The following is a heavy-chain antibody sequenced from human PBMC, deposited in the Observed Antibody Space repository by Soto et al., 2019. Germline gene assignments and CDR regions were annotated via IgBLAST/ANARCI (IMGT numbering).Heavy chain of an antibody. D-gene: IGHD1-1*01. CDR2: VYWNDDK. J-gene: IGHJ3*02. Sequence: SCPTLVNPTQTLTLTCTLSGISLSTSGVGLGWIRQTPGKALEWLALVYWNDDKHYSPSLKSRLTITKDTSKNQAILTMTNMDPADTATYYCARGLATLPVFAFDIWGQGTVVTVSS. CDR3: ARGLATLPVFAFDI. V-gene: IGHV2-5*01. CDR1: GISLSTSGVG.